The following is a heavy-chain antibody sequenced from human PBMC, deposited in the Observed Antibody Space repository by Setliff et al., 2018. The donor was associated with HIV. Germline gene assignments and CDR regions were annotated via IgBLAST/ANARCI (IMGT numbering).Heavy chain of an antibody. CDR1: GLSVSGNY. CDR3: ARGEGHYYYYMDI. Sequence: GESLRLSCAASGLSVSGNYMSWVRQAPGKGLEWVAVIYSGGSTYYADSVKGRFTISRDNSKNTVYLQMNSLRAEDTAVYFCARGEGHYYYYMDIWGKGTTVTVS. CDR2: IYSGGST. V-gene: IGHV3-53*01. J-gene: IGHJ6*03.